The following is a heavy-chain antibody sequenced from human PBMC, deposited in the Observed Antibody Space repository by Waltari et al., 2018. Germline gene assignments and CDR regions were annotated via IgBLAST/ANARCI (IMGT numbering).Heavy chain of an antibody. V-gene: IGHV4-4*02. D-gene: IGHD2-15*01. J-gene: IGHJ4*02. CDR3: ARDRGRGIYLDS. CDR2: INRSGKT. CDR1: GDSMSTSYW. Sequence: QLQLQQSGPGLVKPSESLSLTCAVSGDSMSTSYWWSWVRQSPGKGLEWIGQINRSGKTNYHPAFDSRVIVSIDTSNNQFSLKFPTATAADTAIYYCARDRGRGIYLDSWGQGTLVTVSP.